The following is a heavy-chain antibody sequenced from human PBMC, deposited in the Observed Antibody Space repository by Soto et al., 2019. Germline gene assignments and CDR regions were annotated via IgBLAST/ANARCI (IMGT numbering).Heavy chain of an antibody. V-gene: IGHV3-30*18. D-gene: IGHD3-9*01. CDR3: AKEGRTYYDILTGLGDAFDI. J-gene: IGHJ3*02. CDR1: GFTFSSYG. CDR2: ISYDGSNK. Sequence: GGSLRLSCAASGFTFSSYGMHWVRQAPGKGLEWVEVISYDGSNKYYADSVKGRFTISRDNSKNTLYLQMNSLRAEDTAVYYCAKEGRTYYDILTGLGDAFDIWGQGTMVTVSS.